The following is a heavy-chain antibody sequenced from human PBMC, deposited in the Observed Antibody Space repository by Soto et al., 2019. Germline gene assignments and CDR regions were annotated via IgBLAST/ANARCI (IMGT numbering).Heavy chain of an antibody. J-gene: IGHJ4*02. CDR1: GFTFSSYT. CDR2: IASSGSTM. V-gene: IGHV3-48*02. D-gene: IGHD3-16*01. Sequence: GGSLRLSCAASGFTFSSYTMNWVRQAPGKGLEWVSYIASSGSTMYYADSVKGRFTISRDNAKNSLFLQMNSLRDEDTAVYYCARDFNYAFDYGGQGTLVTVSS. CDR3: ARDFNYAFDY.